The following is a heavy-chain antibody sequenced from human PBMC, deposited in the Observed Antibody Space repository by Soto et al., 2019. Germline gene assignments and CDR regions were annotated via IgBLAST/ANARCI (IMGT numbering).Heavy chain of an antibody. Sequence: PGWSLRLSCAASGFTFSSYSMNLVRQAPGKGLEWVSYISSSSSTIYYADSVKGRFTISRDNAKNSLYLQMNSLRDEDTAVYYCARAEWPDGYNSYWGEGTLVTVSS. CDR2: ISSSSSTI. D-gene: IGHD5-12*01. CDR1: GFTFSSYS. V-gene: IGHV3-48*02. CDR3: ARAEWPDGYNSY. J-gene: IGHJ4*02.